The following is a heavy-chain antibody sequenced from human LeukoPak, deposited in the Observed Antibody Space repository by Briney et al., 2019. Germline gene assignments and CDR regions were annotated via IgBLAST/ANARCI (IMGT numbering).Heavy chain of an antibody. D-gene: IGHD6-19*01. V-gene: IGHV3-23*01. CDR1: GFTFDDYA. Sequence: GRSLRLSCAASGFTFDDYAMHWVRHAPGKGLEWVSGISSGGDFTYYAESVKGRFTISRDNYKSTLYLQMNSLRAEDTAVYYCVSGIYTSGWYFDYWGQGTLVTVSS. J-gene: IGHJ4*02. CDR2: ISSGGDFT. CDR3: VSGIYTSGWYFDY.